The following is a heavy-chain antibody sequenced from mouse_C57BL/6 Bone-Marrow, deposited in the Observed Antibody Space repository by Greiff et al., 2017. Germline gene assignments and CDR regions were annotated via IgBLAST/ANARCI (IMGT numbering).Heavy chain of an antibody. V-gene: IGHV1-81*01. CDR2: IYPRSGNT. J-gene: IGHJ3*01. CDR3: AREEYYYGSSPAWFAY. Sequence: QVQLQQSGAELARPGASVKLSCKASGYTFTSYGISWVKQRTGQGLEWIGEIYPRSGNTYYNEKFKGKATLTADKSSSTAYMELRSLTSEDSAVYFCAREEYYYGSSPAWFAYWGQGTLVTVSA. D-gene: IGHD1-1*01. CDR1: GYTFTSYG.